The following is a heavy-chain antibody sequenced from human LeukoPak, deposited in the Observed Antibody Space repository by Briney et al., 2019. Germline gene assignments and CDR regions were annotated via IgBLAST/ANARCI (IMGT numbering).Heavy chain of an antibody. CDR1: GFTFSSYS. V-gene: IGHV3-21*01. CDR3: ARDRGGGYYYYMDV. J-gene: IGHJ6*03. CDR2: ISSSSSYI. D-gene: IGHD3-16*01. Sequence: GGSLRLSCAASGFTFSSYSMNWVRQAPGKGLEWVSSISSSSSYIYYADSVKGRFTISRDNAKNSLYLQMNSLRAEDTAVYYCARDRGGGYYYYMDVWGKGTTVTVSS.